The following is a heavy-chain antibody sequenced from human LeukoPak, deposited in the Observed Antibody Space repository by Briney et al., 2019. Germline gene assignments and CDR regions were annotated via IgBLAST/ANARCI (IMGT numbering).Heavy chain of an antibody. CDR3: ARDLPYYYDSSGYLDY. CDR1: GGSISSSSYY. V-gene: IGHV4-39*07. D-gene: IGHD3-22*01. Sequence: SETLSLTCTVSGGSISSSSYYWGWIRQPPGKGLEWIGSIYYSRSTYYSPSLKSRVTISVDTSKNQFSLKLSSVTAADTAVYYCARDLPYYYDSSGYLDYWGQGTLVTVSS. J-gene: IGHJ4*02. CDR2: IYYSRST.